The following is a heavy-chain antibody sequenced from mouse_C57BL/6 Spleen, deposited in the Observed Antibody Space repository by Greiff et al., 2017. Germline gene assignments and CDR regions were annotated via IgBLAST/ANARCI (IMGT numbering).Heavy chain of an antibody. J-gene: IGHJ1*03. V-gene: IGHV3-6*01. CDR3: AREDDSYWYFDV. Sequence: VQLKESGPGLVKPSQSLSLTCSVTGYSITSGYYWNWIRQFPGNKLEWMGYISYDGSNNYNPSLKNRISITRDTSKNQFFLKLNSVTTEDTATYYCAREDDSYWYFDVWGTGTTVTVSS. CDR1: GYSITSGYY. D-gene: IGHD2-4*01. CDR2: ISYDGSN.